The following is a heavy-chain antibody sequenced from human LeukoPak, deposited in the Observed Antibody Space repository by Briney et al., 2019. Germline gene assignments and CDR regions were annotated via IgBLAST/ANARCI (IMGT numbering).Heavy chain of an antibody. D-gene: IGHD1-1*01. J-gene: IGHJ6*03. Sequence: PGGSLRLSCEASEFPFMTYAMNWIRQSPGKGLEWVAFLTRGSSNIQYAESVKGRFTISRDNGKDSLFLQMNSLRAEDTAVYYCARVVPVHEYYNSYMDVWGKGTTVTVSS. V-gene: IGHV3-48*01. CDR1: EFPFMTYA. CDR3: ARVVPVHEYYNSYMDV. CDR2: LTRGSSNI.